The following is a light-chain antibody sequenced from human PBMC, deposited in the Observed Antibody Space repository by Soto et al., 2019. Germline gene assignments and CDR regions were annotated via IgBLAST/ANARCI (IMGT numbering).Light chain of an antibody. Sequence: DIRITQCRATLCSSLLDIVTITCRASQSISSWLAWYQQKPGKAPKLLIYKASSLESGVPSRFSGSGSGTEFTLTISSLQPDDFATYYCQQYNSYPGTFGQGTKVDI. V-gene: IGKV1-5*03. J-gene: IGKJ1*01. CDR2: KAS. CDR3: QQYNSYPGT. CDR1: QSISSW.